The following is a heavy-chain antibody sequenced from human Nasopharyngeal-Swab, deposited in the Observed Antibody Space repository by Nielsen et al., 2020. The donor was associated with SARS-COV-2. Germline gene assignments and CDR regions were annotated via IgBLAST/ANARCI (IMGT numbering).Heavy chain of an antibody. D-gene: IGHD2-2*01. CDR2: INPNSGGT. CDR3: AKTPTHYQLLHYGMDV. V-gene: IGHV1-2*06. Sequence: ASVKVSCKASGYTFTDYYMHWVRQAPGQGLEWMGRINPNSGGTNYAQKFQGRVTMTRDTSISTAYMELSRLTSDDTAVYYCAKTPTHYQLLHYGMDVWGQGTTVTVSS. J-gene: IGHJ6*02. CDR1: GYTFTDYY.